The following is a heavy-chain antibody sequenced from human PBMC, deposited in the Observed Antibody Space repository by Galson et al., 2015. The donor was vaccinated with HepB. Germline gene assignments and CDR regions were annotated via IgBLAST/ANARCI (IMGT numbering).Heavy chain of an antibody. V-gene: IGHV3-9*02. J-gene: IGHJ4*02. CDR2: MYWHGARV. CDR1: GFTSRDLA. Sequence: SLRLSCAASGFTSRDLAMHWVRQPPGKGLEWVGGMYWHGARVDYADSVKGRFTISRDNAKNSLYLQMNSLRPDDTALYYCGRDQRPGTLGFWGQGTLVTASS. CDR3: GRDQRPGTLGF. D-gene: IGHD3-16*01.